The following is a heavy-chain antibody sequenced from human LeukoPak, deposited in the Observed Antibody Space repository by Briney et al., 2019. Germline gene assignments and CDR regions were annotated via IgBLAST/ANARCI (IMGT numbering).Heavy chain of an antibody. V-gene: IGHV3-33*01. CDR1: GFTFSSYG. CDR2: IWYDGSNK. J-gene: IGHJ4*02. CDR3: ARAHYYDSRFFYYFDY. D-gene: IGHD3-22*01. Sequence: GESLRLSCAASGFTFSSYGMHWVRQAPGKGLEWVAVIWYDGSNKYYADSVKGRFTISRDNSKNTLYLQMNSLRAEDTAVYYCARAHYYDSRFFYYFDYWGQGTLVTVSP.